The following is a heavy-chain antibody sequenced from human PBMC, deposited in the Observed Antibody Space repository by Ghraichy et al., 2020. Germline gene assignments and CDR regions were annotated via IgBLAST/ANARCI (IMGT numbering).Heavy chain of an antibody. V-gene: IGHV1-2*02. Sequence: ASVKVSCKTSGYTFTGYYMHWVRQAPGQGLEWMGWMNPNSGGTNFVQKFQGRVTMTRDTSISTAYMELSRLRSDDTAVYYCARGGALGYYYYGLDVWGLGTTVTVSS. J-gene: IGHJ6*02. D-gene: IGHD3-3*01. CDR2: MNPNSGGT. CDR3: ARGGALGYYYYGLDV. CDR1: GYTFTGYY.